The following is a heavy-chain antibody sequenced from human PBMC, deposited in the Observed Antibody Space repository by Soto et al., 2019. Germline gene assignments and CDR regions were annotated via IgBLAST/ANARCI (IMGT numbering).Heavy chain of an antibody. J-gene: IGHJ4*02. D-gene: IGHD4-17*01. CDR3: ARAMTTVTTIDY. Sequence: SETLSLTCTVSGDSISRGGYYWSWIRQHPGKGLEWIGYIYYTGSTYYNPSLKSRVTISVDRSKNQFSLKLSSVTAADTAVYYCARAMTTVTTIDYWGQGTLVTVSS. CDR2: IYYTGST. CDR1: GDSISRGGYY. V-gene: IGHV4-30-4*01.